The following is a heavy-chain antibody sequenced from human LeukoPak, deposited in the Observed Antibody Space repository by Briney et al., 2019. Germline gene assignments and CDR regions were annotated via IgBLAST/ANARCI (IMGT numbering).Heavy chain of an antibody. CDR2: IYYSGST. Sequence: SETLSLTCTVSGGSISSYYWSWIRQPLGKGLEWIGYIYYSGSTNYNPSLKSRVTISVDTSKNQFSLKLSSVTAADTAVYYCARQRSYYGSGSYLDYWGQGTLVTVSS. V-gene: IGHV4-59*08. CDR3: ARQRSYYGSGSYLDY. D-gene: IGHD3-10*01. J-gene: IGHJ4*02. CDR1: GGSISSYY.